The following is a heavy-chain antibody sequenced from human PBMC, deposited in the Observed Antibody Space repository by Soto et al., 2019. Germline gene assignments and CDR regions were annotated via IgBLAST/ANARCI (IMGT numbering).Heavy chain of an antibody. CDR3: AKEKIASTVADFFDD. V-gene: IGHV3-23*01. J-gene: IGHJ4*02. D-gene: IGHD6-19*01. CDR1: GFTFNNYA. Sequence: PGGSLRLSCEASGFTFNNYAMTWVRQTPGKGLQWVSTISGSGSSTFYADSVRGRFTISRDNSKNTLYLQMNSLRAEDTALYYCAKEKIASTVADFFDDWGQGTLVTVSS. CDR2: ISGSGSST.